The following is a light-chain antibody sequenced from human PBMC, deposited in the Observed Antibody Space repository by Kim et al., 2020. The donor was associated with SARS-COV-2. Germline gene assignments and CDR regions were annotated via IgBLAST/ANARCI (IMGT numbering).Light chain of an antibody. CDR2: QDS. CDR1: KLGDKY. J-gene: IGLJ2*01. V-gene: IGLV3-1*01. CDR3: QAWDSSVV. Sequence: VSVAPGQTASITCSGDKLGDKYACWYQQKPGQSPVLVIYQDSKRPSGIPERFSGSNSGNTATLTISGTQAMDEADYYCQAWDSSVVFGGGTQLTVL.